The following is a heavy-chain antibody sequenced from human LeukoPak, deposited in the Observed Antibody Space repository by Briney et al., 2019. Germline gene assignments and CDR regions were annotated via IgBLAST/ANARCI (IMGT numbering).Heavy chain of an antibody. CDR2: MNPNSGNT. J-gene: IGHJ4*02. CDR1: GYTFTSYD. Sequence: ASVKVSCKAFGYTFTSYDINWVRQATGQGLEWMGWMNPNSGNTGYAQKFQGRVTMTRNTSISTAYMELSSLRSEDTAVYYCARALLVGATVDYWGQGTLVTVSS. V-gene: IGHV1-8*01. D-gene: IGHD1-26*01. CDR3: ARALLVGATVDY.